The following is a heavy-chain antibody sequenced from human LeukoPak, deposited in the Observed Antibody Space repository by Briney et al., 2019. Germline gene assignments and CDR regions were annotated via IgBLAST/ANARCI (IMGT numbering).Heavy chain of an antibody. V-gene: IGHV1-69*06. CDR1: GGTFSSYA. CDR3: ARAVGAMPADAFDI. CDR2: IIPIFGTA. J-gene: IGHJ3*02. Sequence: ASVKVSCKASGGTFSSYAISWVRQAPGQGLEWMGGIIPIFGTANYAQKFQGRVTITADKSTSTAYMELSSLRSEDTAVYYCARAVGAMPADAFDIWGQGTMVTVSS. D-gene: IGHD1-26*01.